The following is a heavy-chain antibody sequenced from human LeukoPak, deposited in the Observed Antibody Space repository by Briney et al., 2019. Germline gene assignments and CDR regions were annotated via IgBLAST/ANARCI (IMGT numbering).Heavy chain of an antibody. CDR3: ATYSDGRNDY. CDR1: GFTFSGSS. CDR2: MRSKAKNYAT. J-gene: IGHJ4*02. Sequence: PGGSLRLSCAASGFTFSGSSIHWVRQASGKGLEWVGRMRSKAKNYATAYGASLKGRFTISRDDSKNTAYLQMNGLKTEDTAMYYCATYSDGRNDYWGQGTLVTVSS. D-gene: IGHD5-24*01. V-gene: IGHV3-73*01.